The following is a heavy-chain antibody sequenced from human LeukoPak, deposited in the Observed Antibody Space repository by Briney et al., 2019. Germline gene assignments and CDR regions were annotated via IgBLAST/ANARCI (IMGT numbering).Heavy chain of an antibody. V-gene: IGHV3-74*01. CDR2: INSDGSST. CDR1: GFTFTSHW. D-gene: IGHD2-15*01. J-gene: IGHJ6*03. CDR3: ARDRYYYYMYV. Sequence: GGSLRLSCAASGFTFTSHWMHWVRQTPGKGLVWVSRINSDGSSTNYADSVEGRFTISRDNAKNTVYLQMNSLRADDTSVYYCARDRYYYYMYVCGKGTTVTVSS.